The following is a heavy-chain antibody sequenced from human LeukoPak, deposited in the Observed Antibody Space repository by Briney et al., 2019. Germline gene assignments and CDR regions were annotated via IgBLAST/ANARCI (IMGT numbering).Heavy chain of an antibody. CDR1: GGSISSYY. CDR2: IYYSGST. D-gene: IGHD2-2*01. CDR3: ARGGDIVVVPAAPDNWFDP. V-gene: IGHV4-59*01. Sequence: SETLSLTCTVSGGSISSYYWSWIRQPPGKGLEWIGYIYYSGSTNYNPSLKSRVTISVETSKNQFSLKLSSVTAADTAVYYCARGGDIVVVPAAPDNWFDPWGQETLVTVSS. J-gene: IGHJ5*02.